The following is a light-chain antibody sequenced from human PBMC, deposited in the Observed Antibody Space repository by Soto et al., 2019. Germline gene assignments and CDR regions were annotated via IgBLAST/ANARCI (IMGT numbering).Light chain of an antibody. CDR1: QSVSSSY. J-gene: IGKJ2*01. V-gene: IGKV3-20*01. CDR3: PQQGSSPYT. CDR2: GAS. Sequence: EIVLTQSPGTLSLSPGERATLACRASQSVSSSYLAWYQQKPGQAPRLLIYGASSRATGIPDRFSGSGSGKDFTLTSSRLEPEDFAVDYCPQQGSSPYTFGQVTKLEIK.